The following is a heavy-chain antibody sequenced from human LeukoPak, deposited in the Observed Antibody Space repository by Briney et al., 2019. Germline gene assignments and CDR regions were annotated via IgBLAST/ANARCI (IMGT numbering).Heavy chain of an antibody. CDR3: ARNYYDSSGYYPDY. D-gene: IGHD3-22*01. CDR2: IKEDGSEK. V-gene: IGHV3-7*01. J-gene: IGHJ4*02. CDR1: GFSFRGYW. Sequence: GGSLRLSCAASGFSFRGYWMSWVRQAPGKGLEWVANIKEDGSEKNYVESVKGRFTIARDNAKNSLYLQMNSLRAEDTAVYYCARNYYDSSGYYPDYWGQGTLVTVSS.